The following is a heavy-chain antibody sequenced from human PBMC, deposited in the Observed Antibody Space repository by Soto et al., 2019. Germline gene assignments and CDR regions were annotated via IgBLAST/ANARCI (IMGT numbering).Heavy chain of an antibody. CDR3: ARDQYCSGGICYRGFFDY. CDR2: ISSSSSTI. D-gene: IGHD2-15*01. V-gene: IGHV3-48*01. CDR1: GFTIRNHS. J-gene: IGHJ4*02. Sequence: GGSLRLSSAASGFTIRNHSMNWVRQAPGKGLEWVSYISSSSSTIYYADSVKGRFTISRDNAKNSLYLQMNSLRAEDTAVYYCARDQYCSGGICYRGFFDYWGQGTLVTVSS.